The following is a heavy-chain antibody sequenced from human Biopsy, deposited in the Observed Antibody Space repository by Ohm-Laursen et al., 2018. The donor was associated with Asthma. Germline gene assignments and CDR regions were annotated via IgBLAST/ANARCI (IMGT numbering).Heavy chain of an antibody. Sequence: SLRLSCSASGFTFDDYAMHWVRQAPGKGLEWASGVSWNSGSIDYADSVKGRFTISRDNAKNSLYLQMNSLRDADTALYYCVKDIRLQLWGFDSWGQGTLVTVSS. CDR3: VKDIRLQLWGFDS. CDR1: GFTFDDYA. V-gene: IGHV3-9*01. J-gene: IGHJ4*02. CDR2: VSWNSGSI. D-gene: IGHD6-13*01.